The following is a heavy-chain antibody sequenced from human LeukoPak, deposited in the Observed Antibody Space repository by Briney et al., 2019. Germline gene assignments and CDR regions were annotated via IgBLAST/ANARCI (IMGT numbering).Heavy chain of an antibody. CDR3: ARQYSETYPELNN. V-gene: IGHV5-51*01. Sequence: GEPLKISCQGFGYTFADYSIDWVRQSPGKGLEWMGIIYPVDSNVTYSPSFQGQVVISVDRSIDTAFLQWASLKAWDTAMYYCARQYSETYPELNNGGQGTLITVSP. CDR1: GYTFADYS. J-gene: IGHJ4*02. D-gene: IGHD5-12*01. CDR2: IYPVDSNV.